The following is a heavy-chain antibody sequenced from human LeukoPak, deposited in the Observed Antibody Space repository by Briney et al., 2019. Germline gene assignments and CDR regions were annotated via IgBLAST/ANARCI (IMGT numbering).Heavy chain of an antibody. Sequence: GRSLRLSCAASGFTFSSYAMHWVRQAPGKGLEWVAVISYDGSNKYYADSVKGRFTISRDNSKNTLYLQMNSLRAEDTAVYYCAKATPQWELLCVFDYWGQGTLVIVSS. CDR1: GFTFSSYA. V-gene: IGHV3-30*04. J-gene: IGHJ4*02. CDR3: AKATPQWELLCVFDY. CDR2: ISYDGSNK. D-gene: IGHD1-26*01.